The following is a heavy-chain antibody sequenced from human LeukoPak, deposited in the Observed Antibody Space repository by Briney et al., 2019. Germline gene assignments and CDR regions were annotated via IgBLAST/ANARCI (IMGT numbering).Heavy chain of an antibody. Sequence: GASVKVSCKASGYTFTSYDINWVRQATGQGLEWMGWMNPNSGNTGCAQKFQGRVTMTRNTSISTAYMELSSLRSEDTAVCYCAIRKYCSSTSCYFDAFDIWGQGTMVTVSS. D-gene: IGHD2-2*01. CDR3: AIRKYCSSTSCYFDAFDI. J-gene: IGHJ3*02. CDR2: MNPNSGNT. CDR1: GYTFTSYD. V-gene: IGHV1-8*01.